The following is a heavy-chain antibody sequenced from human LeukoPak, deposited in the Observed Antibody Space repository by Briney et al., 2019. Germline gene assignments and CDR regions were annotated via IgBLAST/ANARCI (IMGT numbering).Heavy chain of an antibody. D-gene: IGHD1-26*01. CDR2: INPSGGST. Sequence: ASVKVSCKASGYTFTGYYMHWVRQAPGQGLEWMGIINPSGGSTIYAQKFQGRVTMTRDTSTSTIYMELSSLRSEDTAVDDSARRNSHIGSYRPSYYFDYWGQGTLVTVSS. CDR3: ARRNSHIGSYRPSYYFDY. CDR1: GYTFTGYY. V-gene: IGHV1-46*01. J-gene: IGHJ4*02.